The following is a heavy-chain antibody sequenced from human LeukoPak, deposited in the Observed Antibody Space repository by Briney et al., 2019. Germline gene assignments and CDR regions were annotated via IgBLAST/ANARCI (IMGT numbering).Heavy chain of an antibody. V-gene: IGHV1-69*05. J-gene: IGHJ4*02. CDR1: GGTFSRYA. D-gene: IGHD6-13*01. Sequence: GASVKVSCKASGGTFSRYAISWVRQAPGQGLEWMGRIIPIFGTANYAQKFQGRVTITTDESTSTAYMELSSLRSEDTAVYYCAREGIAAAGTWDYWGQGTLVTVSS. CDR2: IIPIFGTA. CDR3: AREGIAAAGTWDY.